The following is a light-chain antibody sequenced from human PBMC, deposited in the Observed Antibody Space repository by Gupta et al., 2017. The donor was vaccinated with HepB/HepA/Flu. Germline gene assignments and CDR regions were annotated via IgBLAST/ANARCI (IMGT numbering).Light chain of an antibody. CDR1: SGSVSTHYY. V-gene: IGLV8-61*01. CDR2: ITN. CDR3: ALYMGRGIVL. Sequence: QTVVTQEPSFSVSPGGTVTLTCGLSSGSVSTHYYPSWYQQTTGQAPRTLIYITNTRSSGVPDRFSGSIRGNTAALTITGAQADDESDYYCALYMGRGIVLFGGGTKLTVL. J-gene: IGLJ2*01.